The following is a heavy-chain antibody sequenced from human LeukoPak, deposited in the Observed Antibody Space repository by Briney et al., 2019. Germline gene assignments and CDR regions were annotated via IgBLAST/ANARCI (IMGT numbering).Heavy chain of an antibody. V-gene: IGHV3-48*03. CDR2: ISSGGSTK. CDR3: ATQGRSMVRGV. Sequence: PGGSLRLSRAASGFTFSSYEMNWVRQAPGKGLEWVSSISSGGSTKYYADSVKGRFTISRDNARNSLYLQMNSLRAEDTAVYYCATQGRSMVRGVWGQGTLVTVSS. CDR1: GFTFSSYE. J-gene: IGHJ4*02. D-gene: IGHD3-10*01.